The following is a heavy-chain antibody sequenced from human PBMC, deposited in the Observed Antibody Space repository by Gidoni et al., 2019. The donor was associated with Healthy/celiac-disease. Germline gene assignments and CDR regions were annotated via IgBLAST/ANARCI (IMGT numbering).Heavy chain of an antibody. CDR1: GFTFSGYG. V-gene: IGHV3-30*18. D-gene: IGHD3-10*01. Sequence: QVLLVESGGGVVQPGRSLRLSCAASGFTFSGYGMHWVRQAPGKGLEWVAVISYDGSNKYYPDAVKGRFTISRDNSKNTLYLQMNSLRAEDTAVYYCAKDRRYYGSGSPPYYGMDVWGQGTTVTVSS. J-gene: IGHJ6*02. CDR2: ISYDGSNK. CDR3: AKDRRYYGSGSPPYYGMDV.